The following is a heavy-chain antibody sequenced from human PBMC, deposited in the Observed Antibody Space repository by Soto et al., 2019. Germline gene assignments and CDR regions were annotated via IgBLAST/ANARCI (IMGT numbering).Heavy chain of an antibody. V-gene: IGHV3-33*01. CDR3: ARLGGSGGDSIEH. D-gene: IGHD3-10*01. J-gene: IGHJ4*02. CDR1: GFPFSKYG. CDR2: IWYDGSKK. Sequence: QVQLVESGGGVVKPGRSLRLSCAASGFPFSKYGMHWVRQAPGKGLEWVAIIWYDGSKKYYGDSVKGRFTISRDNSKDTLFLQMPSLRAGATAMYDCARLGGSGGDSIEHWGQGTLVNVSS.